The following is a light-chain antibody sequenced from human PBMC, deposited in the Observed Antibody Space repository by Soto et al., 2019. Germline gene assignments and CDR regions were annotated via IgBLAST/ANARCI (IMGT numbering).Light chain of an antibody. CDR2: DAS. J-gene: IGKJ4*01. CDR3: RQYYSLPPT. Sequence: EIAVTQKQATLSVSPGQRATLSCGASQSVSSNFAWYQQKPGQAPRLLIYDASSRGTGIPARFSGSGSGTEFTLIIICRQSEDVVTYYCRQYYSLPPTFGGGTKVDIK. CDR1: QSVSSN. V-gene: IGKV3-15*01.